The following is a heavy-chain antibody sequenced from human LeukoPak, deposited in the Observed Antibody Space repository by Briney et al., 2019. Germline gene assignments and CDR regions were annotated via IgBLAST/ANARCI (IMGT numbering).Heavy chain of an antibody. CDR2: TYYRSKWYC. Sequence: SQTLSLTCDISGDTFSSNSAAWNWIRQSPSRGLEWLGRTYYRSKWYCHYAVSVKSRITISPDTSKTQFSLQLNSVTADDTAVYYCARGFALDFWGQGTMVTVSS. J-gene: IGHJ3*01. V-gene: IGHV6-1*01. CDR3: ARGFALDF. CDR1: GDTFSSNSAA.